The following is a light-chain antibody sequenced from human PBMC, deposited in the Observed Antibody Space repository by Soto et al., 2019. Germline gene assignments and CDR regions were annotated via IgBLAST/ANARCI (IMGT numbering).Light chain of an antibody. CDR3: QTWGTGIEVV. Sequence: QTVVTQSPSASASLGASVKLTCTLSSGHSSYAIAWHQQQPEKGPRYLMKLNSDGSHCKGDGIPDRFSGSSSGAERYLTISSLQSEDEADYYCQTWGTGIEVVFGGGTKVTVL. V-gene: IGLV4-69*01. J-gene: IGLJ2*01. CDR1: SGHSSYA. CDR2: LNSDGSH.